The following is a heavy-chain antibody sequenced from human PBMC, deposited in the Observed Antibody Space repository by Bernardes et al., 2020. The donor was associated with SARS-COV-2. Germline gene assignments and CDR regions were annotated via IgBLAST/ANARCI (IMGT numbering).Heavy chain of an antibody. CDR3: VRGPSDGHGRFEY. V-gene: IGHV3-74*03. Sequence: GGSLRLSCAASGFTFSSYWMHWVSQAPGKGLVWVSRINGDGRTTTYAESVKGRFTISRDNAKNTLYLQMNSLRADDTADYYCVRGPSDGHGRFEYWGQGTLGTVSS. CDR1: GFTFSSYW. J-gene: IGHJ4*02. D-gene: IGHD5-18*01. CDR2: INGDGRTT.